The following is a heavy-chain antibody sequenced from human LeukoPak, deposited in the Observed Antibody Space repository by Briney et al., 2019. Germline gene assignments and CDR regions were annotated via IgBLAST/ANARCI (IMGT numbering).Heavy chain of an antibody. CDR1: GGYLRSYY. V-gene: IGHV4-59*08. D-gene: IGHD6-13*01. J-gene: IGHJ4*02. CDR2: IYYSGIS. CDR3: ARQIGVLAAAYDY. Sequence: SETLSLTCTVSGGYLRSYYWSWIRQPPGKGLEWIAYIYYSGISHYNPPLSSRLTISVDTSNHQFSLQLSSVTAADPAFYYCARQIGVLAAAYDYWGQGALATVSS.